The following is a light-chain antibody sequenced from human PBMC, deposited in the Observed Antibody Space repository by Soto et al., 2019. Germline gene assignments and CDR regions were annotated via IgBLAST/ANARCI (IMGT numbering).Light chain of an antibody. Sequence: QSVLAQPPSVSGSPGQSVTISCTGTSTDFVSYNRVSWYQQPPGTAPKLIIYEASNRPSGVPDRFSGSKSGNTASLTISGLQAADEADYYCSLYTSENTYVFGTGTNFTVL. CDR2: EAS. J-gene: IGLJ1*01. CDR3: SLYTSENTYV. CDR1: STDFVSYNR. V-gene: IGLV2-18*01.